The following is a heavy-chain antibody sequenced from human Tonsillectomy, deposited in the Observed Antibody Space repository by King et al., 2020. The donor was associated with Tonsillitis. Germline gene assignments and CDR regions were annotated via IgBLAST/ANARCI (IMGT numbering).Heavy chain of an antibody. CDR3: ARQWGFCTNGVCFLYYFDY. J-gene: IGHJ4*02. V-gene: IGHV4-39*01. D-gene: IGHD2-8*01. CDR1: GGSISTSSYY. Sequence: LQLQESGPGLVKPSETLSLTCAVSGGSISTSSYYWVWIRQSPGKGLEWIGRIYYTGSTYYSPSLRSRVTISVDTSKNQFSLRLSSVTAADTAVYYCARQWGFCTNGVCFLYYFDYWGQGALVTVSS. CDR2: IYYTGST.